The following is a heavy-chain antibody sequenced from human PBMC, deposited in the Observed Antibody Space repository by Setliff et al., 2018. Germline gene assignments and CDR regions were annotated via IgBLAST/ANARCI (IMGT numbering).Heavy chain of an antibody. CDR2: MYTSGTT. CDR3: ARGGGVAAAAWFDP. V-gene: IGHV4-4*08. CDR1: RGSISSSY. J-gene: IGHJ5*02. Sequence: SETLSLTCTVSRGSISSSYWSWIRLPPGKGLEWIGYMYTSGTTEYNPSLNSRVTMSLDTSKNQFSLNQSSVTAADTAVYYCARGGGVAAAAWFDPWGQGTLVTVSS. D-gene: IGHD6-13*01.